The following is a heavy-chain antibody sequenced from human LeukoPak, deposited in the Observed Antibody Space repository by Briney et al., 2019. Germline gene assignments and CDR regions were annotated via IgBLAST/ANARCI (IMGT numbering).Heavy chain of an antibody. CDR3: ARGDGVIMNY. CDR1: GFAFSSYW. Sequence: GGSLRLSCAASGFAFSSYWMHWVRRPLGKGLVWVSHINPDARTTTYADSVKGRFTISNDNAENTLYLQMNSLRAEDTAVYYCARGDGVIMNYWGQGTLVTVSS. D-gene: IGHD3-10*01. V-gene: IGHV3-74*01. J-gene: IGHJ4*02. CDR2: INPDARTT.